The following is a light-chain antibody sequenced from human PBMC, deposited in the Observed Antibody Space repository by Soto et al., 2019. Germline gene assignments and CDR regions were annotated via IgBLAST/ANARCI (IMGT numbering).Light chain of an antibody. CDR3: SSYTSSSTPLV. CDR1: SSDVGGYNY. Sequence: QSALTQPASVSGSPGQSITISCTGTSSDVGGYNYVSWYQQHPGKAPKLMNYEVSNRPSGVSNRFSGSKSGNTASLTISGLQAEDEADYYCSSYTSSSTPLVFGGGTKLTVL. V-gene: IGLV2-14*01. CDR2: EVS. J-gene: IGLJ2*01.